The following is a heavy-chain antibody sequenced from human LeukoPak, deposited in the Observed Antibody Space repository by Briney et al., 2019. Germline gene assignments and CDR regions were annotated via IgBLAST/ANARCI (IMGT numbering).Heavy chain of an antibody. D-gene: IGHD3-22*01. CDR3: ATYVMNYDSSGYYSQIDY. Sequence: ASVKASCKVSGYTLTELSMHWVRQAPGKGLEWMGGFDPEDGETIYAQKFQGRVTMTEDTSTDTAYMELSSLRSEDTAVYYCATYVMNYDSSGYYSQIDYWGQGTLVTVSS. CDR2: FDPEDGET. CDR1: GYTLTELS. V-gene: IGHV1-24*01. J-gene: IGHJ4*02.